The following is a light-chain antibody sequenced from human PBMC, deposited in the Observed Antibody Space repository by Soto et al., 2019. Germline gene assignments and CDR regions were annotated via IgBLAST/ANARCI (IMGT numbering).Light chain of an antibody. J-gene: IGKJ1*01. CDR3: QQYNHYWT. CDR1: QSISSW. Sequence: DIQMTQSPSTLSASLGDRVTITCRASQSISSWLAWYQQKPGKAHKVLIYDASSLESGVPSRFSGSGSGTEFSLTISSLQPDDFATYYCQQYNHYWTFGQGTRVEIK. CDR2: DAS. V-gene: IGKV1-5*01.